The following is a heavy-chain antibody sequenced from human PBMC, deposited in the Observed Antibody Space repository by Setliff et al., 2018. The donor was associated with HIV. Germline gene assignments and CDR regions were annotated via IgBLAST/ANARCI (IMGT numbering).Heavy chain of an antibody. D-gene: IGHD3-10*01. CDR1: GDSVRSQDYF. Sequence: PSETLSLTCTVSGDSVRSQDYFWSWIRQTAGEGLEWLGHIYASGSTTYNPSLKSRVTLSLDTSKNQFSLKLTSVTAADTAVYYCARGWQSLIRGGWFDPWGQGTLVTVSS. CDR2: IYASGST. CDR3: ARGWQSLIRGGWFDP. V-gene: IGHV4-61*09. J-gene: IGHJ5*02.